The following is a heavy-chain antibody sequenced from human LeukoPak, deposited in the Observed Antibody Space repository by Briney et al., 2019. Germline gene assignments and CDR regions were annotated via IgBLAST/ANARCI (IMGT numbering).Heavy chain of an antibody. CDR2: IGSSGNI. CDR1: GFTFSSHA. D-gene: IGHD2-2*01. Sequence: GGSLRLSCAPSGFTFSSHAMTWVRQAPGKGLEWVSAIGSSGNIFYADSVKGRFTISRDNSESMLFLRMDSLRVEDTAVYYCARGTSWINPYYYMDIWGTGTTVTVSS. V-gene: IGHV3-23*01. CDR3: ARGTSWINPYYYMDI. J-gene: IGHJ6*03.